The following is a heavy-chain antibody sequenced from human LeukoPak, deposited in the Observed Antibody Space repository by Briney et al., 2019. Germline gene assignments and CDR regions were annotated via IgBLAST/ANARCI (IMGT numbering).Heavy chain of an antibody. CDR2: INTNSGAT. CDR3: ARDNYVVGSGWFDP. D-gene: IGHD1-26*01. V-gene: IGHV1-2*02. J-gene: IGHJ5*02. CDR1: GYTFTGYY. Sequence: ASVKVSCKASGYTFTGYYMQWVRQAPGQGLEWMGWINTNSGATYYAQSFQGRVTMTRDTSISTAYMELSSLRSDDTAVYYCARDNYVVGSGWFDPWGQATLVTVSS.